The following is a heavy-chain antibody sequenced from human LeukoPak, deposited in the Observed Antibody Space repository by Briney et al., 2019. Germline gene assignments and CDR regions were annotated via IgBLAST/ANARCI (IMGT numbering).Heavy chain of an antibody. CDR3: AAVVAGPRWATSDY. J-gene: IGHJ4*02. CDR2: IVVGSGNT. V-gene: IGHV1-58*02. CDR1: GFTFTSSA. D-gene: IGHD1-26*01. Sequence: SVKVSCKASGFTFTSSAMQWVRQARGQRLEWIGWIVVGSGNTNYAQKFQEGVTITRDMSTSTAYMELSSLRSEDTAVYYCAAVVAGPRWATSDYWGQGTLVTVSS.